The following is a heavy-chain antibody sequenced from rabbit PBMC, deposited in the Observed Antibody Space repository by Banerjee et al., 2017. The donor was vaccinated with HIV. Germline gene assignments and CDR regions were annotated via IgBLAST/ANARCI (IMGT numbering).Heavy chain of an antibody. D-gene: IGHD2-1*01. Sequence: QEQLVESGGGLVQPEGSLTLTCTASGFSFSSSYYMCWVRQAPGKGLEWIGCIYTGSSGSTYYASWAKGRFTISKTSSTTVTLQMTSLTAADTATYFCARGDGANGFGLWGPGTLVTVS. V-gene: IGHV1S45*01. J-gene: IGHJ4*01. CDR2: IYTGSSGST. CDR1: GFSFSSSYY. CDR3: ARGDGANGFGL.